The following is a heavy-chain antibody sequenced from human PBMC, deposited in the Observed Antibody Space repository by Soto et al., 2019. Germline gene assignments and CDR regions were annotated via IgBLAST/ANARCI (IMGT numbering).Heavy chain of an antibody. CDR2: ISYDGSNK. CDR3: ARDRSGRYDILTAQLDY. D-gene: IGHD3-9*01. CDR1: GFTFSSYA. J-gene: IGHJ4*02. Sequence: GGSLRLSCAASGFTFSSYAMHWVRQAPGKGLEWVAVISYDGSNKYYADSVKGRFTISRDNSKNTLYLQMNSLRAEDTAVYYCARDRSGRYDILTAQLDYWGQGTLVTVSS. V-gene: IGHV3-30-3*01.